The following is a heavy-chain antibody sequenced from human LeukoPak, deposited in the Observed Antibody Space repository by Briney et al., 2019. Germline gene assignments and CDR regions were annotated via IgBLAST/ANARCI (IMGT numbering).Heavy chain of an antibody. J-gene: IGHJ5*02. V-gene: IGHV4-34*01. CDR3: ARGADTAMAGSGTGWFDP. Sequence: PSETLSLTCAVYGGSFSGYYWSWIRQPPGKGLEWIGEINHSGSTNYNPSLKSRVTISVDTSKNQFSLKLSSVTAADTAVYYCARGADTAMAGSGTGWFDPWGQGTLVTVSS. CDR1: GGSFSGYY. CDR2: INHSGST. D-gene: IGHD5-18*01.